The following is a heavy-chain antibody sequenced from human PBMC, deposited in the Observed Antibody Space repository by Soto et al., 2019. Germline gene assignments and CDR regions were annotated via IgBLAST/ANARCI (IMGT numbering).Heavy chain of an antibody. CDR3: VKDRSGCWAFDY. Sequence: QVQLVESGGGVVQPGRSLRLSCAASGFTFSDYVMHWARQAPGKGLEWVAYISHDGSNKWYADSVKGRFTISRDDSKNTLYFEMNSLSPEDTAVYYCVKDRSGCWAFDYWGQGTLVTVSS. V-gene: IGHV3-30*18. CDR1: GFTFSDYV. CDR2: ISHDGSNK. D-gene: IGHD6-13*01. J-gene: IGHJ4*02.